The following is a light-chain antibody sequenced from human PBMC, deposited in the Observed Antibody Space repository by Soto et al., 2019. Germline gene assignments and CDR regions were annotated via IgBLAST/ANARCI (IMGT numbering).Light chain of an antibody. V-gene: IGKV3-11*01. CDR1: QSVSSY. CDR3: QQRFNWPRFT. Sequence: EIVLTQSPATLSLSPGERATLSCSASQSVSSYLAWYQQKPGQAPRLLIYDASNRATGIPARFSGGGSGTDFTLTLSSLEPEDFAVYYCQQRFNWPRFTFGQGTKLEIK. CDR2: DAS. J-gene: IGKJ2*01.